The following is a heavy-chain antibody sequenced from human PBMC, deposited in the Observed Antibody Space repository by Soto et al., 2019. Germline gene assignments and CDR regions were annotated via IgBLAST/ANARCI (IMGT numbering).Heavy chain of an antibody. CDR1: GGSISSYYW. CDR2: IYWDDDK. D-gene: IGHD6-6*01. CDR3: AHTLLEYSSWYNWFDP. V-gene: IGHV2-5*08. J-gene: IGHJ5*02. Sequence: QESGPGLVKPSETLSLTCTVSGGSISSYYWSWIRQPPGKALEWLALIYWDDDKRYSPSLKSRLTITKDTSKNQVVLTMTNMDPVDTATYYCAHTLLEYSSWYNWFDPWGQGTLVTVSS.